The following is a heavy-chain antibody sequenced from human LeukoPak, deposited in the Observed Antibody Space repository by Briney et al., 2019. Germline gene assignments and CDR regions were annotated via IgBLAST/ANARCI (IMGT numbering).Heavy chain of an antibody. CDR3: ARVFPPNWFDP. CDR2: IYSGGGA. CDR1: GFTVTSNY. V-gene: IGHV3-66*01. D-gene: IGHD3-10*02. Sequence: GSLRLSCAASGFTVTSNYMSWVRQAPGKGLEWVSIIYSGGGAYYADSVKGRFTIPRDNSRNTLFLQMNSLRAEDTAMYYCARVFPPNWFDPWGQGTLVTVSS. J-gene: IGHJ5*02.